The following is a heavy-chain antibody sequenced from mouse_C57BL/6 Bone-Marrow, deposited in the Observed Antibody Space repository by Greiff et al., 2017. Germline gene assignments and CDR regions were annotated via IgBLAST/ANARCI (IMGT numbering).Heavy chain of an antibody. CDR2: IDPEDGDT. D-gene: IGHD2-3*01. J-gene: IGHJ3*01. CDR1: GFNIKDYY. Sequence: VQLQQSGAELVRPGASVKLSCTASGFNIKDYYMHWVKQRPEQGLEWIGRIDPEDGDTEYAPKFQGKATMTADPSSNTAYLQLSSLTSEDTAVYYCTTARWSSFAYWGQGTLVTVSA. CDR3: TTARWSSFAY. V-gene: IGHV14-1*01.